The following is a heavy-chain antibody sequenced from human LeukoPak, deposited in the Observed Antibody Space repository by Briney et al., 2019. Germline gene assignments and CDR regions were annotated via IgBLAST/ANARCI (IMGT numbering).Heavy chain of an antibody. Sequence: QPGGSLRLSCSASGFIFSPYAMHWVRQAPGEGLEYVSSISSEGKTTYYADSVKGRFTISRDNSKNTLYLQMSSLRPEDTAVYYCVKDRWVDHWGQGTLVTVSS. CDR3: VKDRWVDH. V-gene: IGHV3-64D*06. D-gene: IGHD6-13*01. CDR1: GFIFSPYA. CDR2: ISSEGKTT. J-gene: IGHJ4*02.